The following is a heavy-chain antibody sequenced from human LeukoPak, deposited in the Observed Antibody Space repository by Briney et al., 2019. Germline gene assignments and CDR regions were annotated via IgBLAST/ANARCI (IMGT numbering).Heavy chain of an antibody. CDR2: IYYSGST. J-gene: IGHJ4*02. V-gene: IGHV4-31*03. CDR1: GGSISSGDYY. Sequence: PSETLSLTCTVSGGSISSGDYYWSWIRQHPGKDLEWIGYIYYSGSTSYNPSLKSRVTISVDTSKNQFSLKLSSVTAADTAVYYCARPLYYYDSSGYNDDWGQGTLVTVSS. D-gene: IGHD3-22*01. CDR3: ARPLYYYDSSGYNDD.